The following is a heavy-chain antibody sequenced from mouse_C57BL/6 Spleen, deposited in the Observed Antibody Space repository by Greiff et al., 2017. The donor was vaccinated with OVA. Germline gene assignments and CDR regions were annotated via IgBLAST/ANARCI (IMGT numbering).Heavy chain of an antibody. V-gene: IGHV1-9*01. D-gene: IGHD1-1*01. CDR1: GYTFTGYW. J-gene: IGHJ1*03. Sequence: QVQLQQSGAELMKPGASVKLSCKATGYTFTGYWIEWVKQRPGHGLEWIGEILPGSGSTNYNEKFKGKATFTADTSSNTAYMQLSSLTTEDSAIDYGASYDEYGSRGYFDDWGKGTTVTVSA. CDR3: ASYDEYGSRGYFDD. CDR2: ILPGSGST.